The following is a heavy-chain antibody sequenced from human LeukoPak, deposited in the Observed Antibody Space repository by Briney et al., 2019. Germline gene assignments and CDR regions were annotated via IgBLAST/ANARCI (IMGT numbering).Heavy chain of an antibody. CDR2: IDPEDGEP. J-gene: IGHJ4*02. CDR3: VTDIRSGWRNY. D-gene: IGHD6-19*01. Sequence: ASLKLSCKVSGYTLTESSMTWVRLAPGNGLEWMGTIDPEDGEPIYAQKIQGRVTMTEDTSVHTAYMELRSLRSEDTAVYYCVTDIRSGWRNYWGQGALITVSS. V-gene: IGHV1-24*01. CDR1: GYTLTESS.